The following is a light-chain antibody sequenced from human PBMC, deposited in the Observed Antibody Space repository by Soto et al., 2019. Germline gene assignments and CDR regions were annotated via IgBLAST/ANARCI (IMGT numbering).Light chain of an antibody. CDR1: SSDVGGYNY. J-gene: IGLJ3*02. Sequence: QSALTQPASVSGSPGQSITISCTGTSSDVGGYNYVSWYQQHPGKAPKLMIYEVSSRPSGVSNRFSGSKSGNTASLTISGLQAEDEAAYYCSSYTSSSTRVFGGGTKLTVL. CDR3: SSYTSSSTRV. V-gene: IGLV2-14*01. CDR2: EVS.